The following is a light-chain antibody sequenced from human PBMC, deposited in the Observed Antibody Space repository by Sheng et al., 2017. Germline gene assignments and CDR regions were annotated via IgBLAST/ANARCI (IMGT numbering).Light chain of an antibody. CDR2: VT. J-gene: IGLJ2*01. CDR1: DRTSGQVM. Sequence: QPVLTQPPSVSGAPGQRGSPSPALGADRTSGQVMMSTGTNTFQEQPPNASSLVTMIGPQGSLPISASKSGTSASLAIAGLQAEDEADYYCQSYDSSLSVLFGGGTKVTVL. CDR3: QSYDSSLSVL. V-gene: IGLV1-40*01.